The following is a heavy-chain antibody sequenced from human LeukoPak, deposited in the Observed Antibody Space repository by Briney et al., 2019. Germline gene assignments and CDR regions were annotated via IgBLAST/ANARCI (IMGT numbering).Heavy chain of an antibody. CDR1: GFVFSTYW. CDR3: ARVHSSGSYSYNYFDP. J-gene: IGHJ5*02. CDR2: IKEDESKI. Sequence: GGSLRLSCAASGFVFSTYWMSWVRQAPGKGLEWVANIKEDESKIYYVDSVKGRFTISRDNAKSSLYLQMNSLRAEDTAVYYCARVHSSGSYSYNYFDPWGQGTLVTVSS. V-gene: IGHV3-7*01. D-gene: IGHD3-22*01.